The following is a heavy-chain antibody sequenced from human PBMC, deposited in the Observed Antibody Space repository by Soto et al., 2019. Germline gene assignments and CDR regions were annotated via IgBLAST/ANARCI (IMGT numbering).Heavy chain of an antibody. Sequence: EVQLVESGGGLLQPGGSLRLSCAASGFTFSGHAMTWVRQAPGKGLEWVSAISGSGNSAYYADSVKGRFTISRDNFENTVYLQMNSLVAEDTAVYYCARDLKSTWIIDVCGQGSMVTVSS. V-gene: IGHV3-23*04. CDR3: ARDLKSTWIIDV. D-gene: IGHD1-1*01. CDR2: ISGSGNSA. CDR1: GFTFSGHA. J-gene: IGHJ3*01.